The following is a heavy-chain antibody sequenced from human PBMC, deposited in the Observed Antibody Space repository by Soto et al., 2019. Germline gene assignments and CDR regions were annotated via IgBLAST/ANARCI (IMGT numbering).Heavy chain of an antibody. Sequence: GSLRLSCAASGFTFSSYSMNWVRQAPGKGLEWVSYISSSSSTIYYADSVKGRFTISRDNAKNSLYLQMSSLRAEDTAVYYCARANYYGSPGDFDYWGQGTLVTVSS. CDR3: ARANYYGSPGDFDY. V-gene: IGHV3-48*01. J-gene: IGHJ4*02. CDR1: GFTFSSYS. CDR2: ISSSSSTI. D-gene: IGHD3-10*01.